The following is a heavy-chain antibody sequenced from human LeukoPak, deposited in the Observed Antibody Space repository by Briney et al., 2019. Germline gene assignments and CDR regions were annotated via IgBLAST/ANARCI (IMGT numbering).Heavy chain of an antibody. CDR1: GGSISSYY. Sequence: SETLSLTCTVSGGSISSYYWSWIRQPPGKGLEWIGYIYYSGSTNYNPSLKSRVTISVDTSKNQFSLKLSSVTAADTAVYYCAREDTAAAGTGDYWGQGTLVTVSS. J-gene: IGHJ4*02. V-gene: IGHV4-59*01. CDR2: IYYSGST. CDR3: AREDTAAAGTGDY. D-gene: IGHD6-13*01.